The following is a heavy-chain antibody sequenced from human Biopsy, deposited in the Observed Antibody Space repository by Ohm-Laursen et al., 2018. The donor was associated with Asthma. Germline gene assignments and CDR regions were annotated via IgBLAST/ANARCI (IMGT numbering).Heavy chain of an antibody. D-gene: IGHD1-20*01. CDR3: ARAAITGIRGWFDP. Sequence: SDTLSLTCPVYGGYLTGHYWNWIRQPPGKGLEWIGEIDQSGYTNYNPSLKSRVTISADTSKNQFHLNLSSVTAADTAVYFCARAAITGIRGWFDPWGQGTQVTVSS. CDR2: IDQSGYT. J-gene: IGHJ5*02. CDR1: GGYLTGHY. V-gene: IGHV4-34*01.